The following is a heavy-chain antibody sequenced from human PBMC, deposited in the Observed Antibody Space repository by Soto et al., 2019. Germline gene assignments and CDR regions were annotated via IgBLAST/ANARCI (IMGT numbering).Heavy chain of an antibody. D-gene: IGHD3-16*01. V-gene: IGHV4-31*03. CDR3: ARVGGMNWFDP. CDR1: VGSISSGGYY. CDR2: IYYSGST. Sequence: QVQLQESGPGLVKPSQTLSLTCTVSVGSISSGGYYWSWIRQHPGKGLEWIGYIYYSGSTYYNPSLKCRVTVSVDTSKNQLTLKLCSVTAGETVVYCCARVGGMNWFDPWGQGTLVTLSS. J-gene: IGHJ5*02.